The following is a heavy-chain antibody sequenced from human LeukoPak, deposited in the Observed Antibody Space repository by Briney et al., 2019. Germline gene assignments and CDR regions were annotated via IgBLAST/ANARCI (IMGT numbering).Heavy chain of an antibody. V-gene: IGHV3-23*01. CDR2: ITGSGGST. J-gene: IGHJ4*02. Sequence: AGGSLRLSCAASGFTFSSYAMSWVRQAPGKGLEWVSAITGSGGSTYYADSVKGRFTISRDNSKNTLYLQMNSLRAEDTAVYYCAKDGHDYGDYFGYWGQGTLVTVSS. CDR1: GFTFSSYA. D-gene: IGHD4-17*01. CDR3: AKDGHDYGDYFGY.